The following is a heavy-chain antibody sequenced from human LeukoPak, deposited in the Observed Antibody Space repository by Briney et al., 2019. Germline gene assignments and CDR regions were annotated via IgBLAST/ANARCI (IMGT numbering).Heavy chain of an antibody. CDR2: ISGGGGST. D-gene: IGHD6-19*01. Sequence: GGSLRLSCAASGFTVSSNYMSWVRQAPGKGLEWVSAISGGGGSTYYADSVKGRFTIARDNSKNRLYLQINSLRAEDTAVYYCAKDGSSSPYYFDQWGQGTLVTVSS. J-gene: IGHJ4*02. CDR1: GFTVSSNY. CDR3: AKDGSSSPYYFDQ. V-gene: IGHV3-23*01.